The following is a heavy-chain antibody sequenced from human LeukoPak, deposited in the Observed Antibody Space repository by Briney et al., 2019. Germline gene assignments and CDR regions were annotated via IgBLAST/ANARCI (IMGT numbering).Heavy chain of an antibody. CDR2: INQDGSDK. V-gene: IGHV3-7*01. J-gene: IGHJ6*02. Sequence: GGSERLFCAACRLRLKNCWMSWVRQASGRGLEWVANINQDGSDKYYVDSVMGRFTISKDNAKNSVYLQMNSLRPEDTAIYYCAWYGVTHGLDVWGQGTTVTVSS. CDR1: RLRLKNCW. CDR3: AWYGVTHGLDV. D-gene: IGHD3-10*01.